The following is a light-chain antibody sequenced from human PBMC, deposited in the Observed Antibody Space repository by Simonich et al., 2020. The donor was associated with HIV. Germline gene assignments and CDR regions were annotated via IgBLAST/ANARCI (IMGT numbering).Light chain of an antibody. J-gene: IGLJ2*01. Sequence: QSALTQPPSASGSPGQSVTISCTGTSNDVGGYNYVSWYQQHPDKAPKLMIYDVSKRPSGVSNRFSGSKSGNTASLTISGLQAEDEADYYCSSYTSSSTVVFGGGTKLTVL. CDR2: DVS. V-gene: IGLV2-14*01. CDR3: SSYTSSSTVV. CDR1: SNDVGGYNY.